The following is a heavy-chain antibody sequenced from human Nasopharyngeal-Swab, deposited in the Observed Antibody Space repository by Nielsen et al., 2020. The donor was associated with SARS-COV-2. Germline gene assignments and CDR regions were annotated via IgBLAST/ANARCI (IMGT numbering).Heavy chain of an antibody. CDR3: ASNTYYYGSGSDFPWFDP. CDR2: INHSGST. Sequence: SETLSLTCAVYGGSFSGYYWSWIRQPPGKGLEWIGEINHSGSTNYNPSLKSQVTISVDTSKNQFSLKLSSVTAADTAVYYCASNTYYYGSGSDFPWFDPWGQGTLVTVSS. J-gene: IGHJ5*02. CDR1: GGSFSGYY. V-gene: IGHV4-34*01. D-gene: IGHD3-10*01.